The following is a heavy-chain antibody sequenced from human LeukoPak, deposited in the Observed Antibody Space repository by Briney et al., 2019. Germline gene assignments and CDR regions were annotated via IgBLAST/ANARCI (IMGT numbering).Heavy chain of an antibody. CDR1: GYTFTSYG. CDR3: ARVVAAKGNYYYGMDV. D-gene: IGHD2-15*01. CDR2: IIPIFGTA. J-gene: IGHJ6*04. V-gene: IGHV1-69*13. Sequence: SVKVSCKASGYTFTSYGISWVRQAPGQGLEWMGGIIPIFGTANYAQKFQGRVTITADESTSTAYMELSSLRSEDTAVYYCARVVAAKGNYYYGMDVWGKGTTVTVSS.